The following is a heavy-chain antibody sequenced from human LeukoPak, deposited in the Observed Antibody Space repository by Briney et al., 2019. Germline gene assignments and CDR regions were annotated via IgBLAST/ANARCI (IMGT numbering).Heavy chain of an antibody. CDR1: GGSISSGGYS. CDR3: ARDRYGDHTYFDY. V-gene: IGHV4-30-2*01. Sequence: SETLSLTCAVSGGSISSGGYSWSWIRQPPGKGLEWIGYIYHSGSTYYNPSLKSRVTISVGRSKNQFSLKLNSVTAADTAVYYCARDRYGDHTYFDYWGQGTLVTVSS. D-gene: IGHD4-17*01. CDR2: IYHSGST. J-gene: IGHJ4*02.